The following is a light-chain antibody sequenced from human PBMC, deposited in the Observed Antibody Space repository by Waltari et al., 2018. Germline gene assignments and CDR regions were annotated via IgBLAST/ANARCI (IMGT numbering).Light chain of an antibody. Sequence: DIQMTQSPSTLSASVGDRVTITCRASQSIGSWLAWYQQKPGKAPKLLIYEATSLESGVPSRFCASGSGTEFTLTISSLQPDDFATYYCQRYNSYPITFGPGTKVDI. CDR3: QRYNSYPIT. CDR1: QSIGSW. J-gene: IGKJ3*01. V-gene: IGKV1-5*03. CDR2: EAT.